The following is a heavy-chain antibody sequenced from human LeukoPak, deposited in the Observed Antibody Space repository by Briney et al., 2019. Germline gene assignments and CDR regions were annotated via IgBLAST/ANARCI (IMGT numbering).Heavy chain of an antibody. CDR3: AGVMPAGLPTDY. CDR1: GGSISSYY. Sequence: SETLSLTCTVSGGSISSYYWSWIRQPPGKGLEWIGYIYYSGSTNYNPSLKSRVTISVDTSKNQFSLKLSPVTAADTAVYYCAGVMPAGLPTDYWGQGTLVTVSS. V-gene: IGHV4-59*01. D-gene: IGHD2-2*01. CDR2: IYYSGST. J-gene: IGHJ4*02.